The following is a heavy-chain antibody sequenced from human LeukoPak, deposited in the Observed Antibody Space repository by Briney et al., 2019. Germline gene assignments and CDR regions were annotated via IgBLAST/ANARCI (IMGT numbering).Heavy chain of an antibody. CDR3: TRAYYYDSSGYSPFDY. D-gene: IGHD3-22*01. J-gene: IGHJ4*02. CDR2: ISYDGSNK. V-gene: IGHV3-30*03. CDR1: GFTFSSYG. Sequence: GGSLRLSCAASGFTFSSYGMHWVRQAPGKGLEWVAVISYDGSNKYYADSVKGRFTISRDNSKNTLYLQMNSLRAEDTAVYYCTRAYYYDSSGYSPFDYWGQRTLVTVSS.